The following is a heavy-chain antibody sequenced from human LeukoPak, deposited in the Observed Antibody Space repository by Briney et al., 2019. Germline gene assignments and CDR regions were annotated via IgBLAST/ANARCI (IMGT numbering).Heavy chain of an antibody. CDR2: IDPSDSYT. CDR3: ARQDIAAANGFDP. Sequence: GESLKISCKGSGYSFTSYWISWVRQMPGKGLEWMGRIDPSDSYTNYSPSFQGHVTISAVKSISTAYLQWSSLKASDTAMYYCARQDIAAANGFDPWGQGTLVTVSS. D-gene: IGHD6-13*01. V-gene: IGHV5-10-1*01. CDR1: GYSFTSYW. J-gene: IGHJ5*02.